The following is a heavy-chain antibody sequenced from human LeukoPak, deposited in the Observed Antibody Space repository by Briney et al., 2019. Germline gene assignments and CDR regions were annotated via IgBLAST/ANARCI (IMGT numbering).Heavy chain of an antibody. D-gene: IGHD3-22*01. CDR1: GFIFSSYG. Sequence: GRSLRLSCAASGFIFSSYGMHGVRQAPGKGVEGVAVMWYNESNKDYADSVKALFTVSRDNSKNTVFLQMNSLRAEDTPVYYFATSLSDNYFATFYYWGQGILVTVSS. J-gene: IGHJ4*02. V-gene: IGHV3-33*01. CDR3: ATSLSDNYFATFYY. CDR2: MWYNESNK.